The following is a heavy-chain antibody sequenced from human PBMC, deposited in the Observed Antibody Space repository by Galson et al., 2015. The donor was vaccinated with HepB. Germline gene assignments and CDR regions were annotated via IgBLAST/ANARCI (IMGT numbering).Heavy chain of an antibody. Sequence: SLRLSCAASGFTFRSFAMHWVRQAPGKGPEFVSGIGISESSTHYTDSVKGRFSISRDNTKNTLYLQMSSLRLEDTAVYYCVRWTSQHNGYDEWGQGTQVTVSS. CDR1: GFTFRSFA. CDR3: VRWTSQHNGYDE. D-gene: IGHD5-12*01. J-gene: IGHJ4*02. CDR2: IGISESST. V-gene: IGHV3-64D*06.